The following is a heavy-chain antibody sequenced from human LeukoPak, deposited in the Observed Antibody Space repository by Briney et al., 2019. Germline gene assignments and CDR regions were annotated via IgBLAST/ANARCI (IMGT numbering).Heavy chain of an antibody. D-gene: IGHD5-18*01. CDR2: MFHSGST. CDR1: GYSITRGYF. CDR3: AKHRAGDISGYGTFFDY. J-gene: IGHJ4*02. V-gene: IGHV4-38-2*02. Sequence: KTSETLSLTCTVSGYSITRGYFWGWIRQSPGKGLEWIASMFHSGSTYYNPSLKSRVTMSVDTSKNQFSLKLSSVTAADTAVYHCAKHRAGDISGYGTFFDYWGQGTLVTVSS.